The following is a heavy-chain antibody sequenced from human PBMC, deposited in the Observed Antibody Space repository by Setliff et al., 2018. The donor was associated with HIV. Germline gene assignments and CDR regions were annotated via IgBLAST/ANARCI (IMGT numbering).Heavy chain of an antibody. Sequence: PGESLKISCHLSGYSFFDLWIGWVRQMPGKGLEWVGFIYPGDSDSRYSPSFRGQVTISADKSTTTAYLDWASLKASDTAMYYCVRYIGAAAGYIDHWGQGTLVT. CDR2: IYPGDSDS. CDR1: GYSFFDLW. J-gene: IGHJ4*02. V-gene: IGHV5-51*01. CDR3: VRYIGAAAGYIDH. D-gene: IGHD6-25*01.